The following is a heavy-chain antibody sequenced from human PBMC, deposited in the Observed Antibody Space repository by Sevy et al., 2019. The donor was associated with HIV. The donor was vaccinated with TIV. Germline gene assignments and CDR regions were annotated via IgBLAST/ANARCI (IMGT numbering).Heavy chain of an antibody. CDR1: GFTFSSYG. CDR3: AKDVDTAMGYHRPFDY. D-gene: IGHD5-18*01. V-gene: IGHV3-30*18. J-gene: IGHJ4*02. Sequence: GGSLRLSCAASGFTFSSYGMHWVRQAPGKGLEWVAVISYDGSNKYYADSVKGRFTISRDNSKNTLYLQMNSLRAKDTAVYYCAKDVDTAMGYHRPFDYWGQGTLVTVSS. CDR2: ISYDGSNK.